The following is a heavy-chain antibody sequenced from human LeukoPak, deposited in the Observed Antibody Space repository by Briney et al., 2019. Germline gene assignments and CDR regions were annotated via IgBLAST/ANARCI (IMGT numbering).Heavy chain of an antibody. CDR1: GYTFTSYA. Sequence: ASVKVSCKASGYTFTSYAMHWVRQAPGQRLEWMGWINAGNGNTKYSQKFQGRVTITRDASASTAYMELSSLRSEDTAVYYCARATGIAAAGSIGYWGQGTLVTVSS. J-gene: IGHJ4*02. CDR3: ARATGIAAAGSIGY. V-gene: IGHV1-3*01. CDR2: INAGNGNT. D-gene: IGHD6-13*01.